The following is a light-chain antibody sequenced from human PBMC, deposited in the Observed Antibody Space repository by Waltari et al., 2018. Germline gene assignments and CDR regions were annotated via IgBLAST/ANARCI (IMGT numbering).Light chain of an antibody. CDR1: NSNIGGNT. CDR3: AAWDDTLNGL. V-gene: IGLV1-44*01. Sequence: QAVLTQPPSASGTPGQTVTISCSGSNSNIGGNTVTWYQHLPGAAPKLIIYSNNQRPSGVPDRFSGSKSGTSASLAISGLQSEDEADYYCAAWDDTLNGLFGGGTKLTVL. CDR2: SNN. J-gene: IGLJ2*01.